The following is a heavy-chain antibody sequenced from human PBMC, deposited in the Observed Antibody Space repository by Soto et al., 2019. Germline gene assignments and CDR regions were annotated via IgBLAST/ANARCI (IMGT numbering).Heavy chain of an antibody. J-gene: IGHJ4*02. CDR2: ISAYNGNT. V-gene: IGHV1-18*01. Sequence: VKVSCKDSGYTFTSYGISWVRQAPGQGLEWMGWISAYNGNTNYAQKLQGRVTMTTDTSTSTAYMELRSLRSDDTAVYYCARVAIPAMVTIGCLVSHYEPVYWGQGTLVTVSS. CDR1: GYTFTSYG. CDR3: ARVAIPAMVTIGCLVSHYEPVY. D-gene: IGHD5-18*01.